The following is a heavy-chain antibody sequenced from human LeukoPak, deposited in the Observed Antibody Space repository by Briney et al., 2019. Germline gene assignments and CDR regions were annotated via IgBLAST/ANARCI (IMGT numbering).Heavy chain of an antibody. V-gene: IGHV3-48*01. J-gene: IGHJ4*02. CDR1: GFTFSSYA. Sequence: PGGSLRLSCAASGFTFSSYAMSWVRQAPGKGLEWGSYISGGSSTIYYADSVKGRFTISRDNGKNTLYLQMNSLRAEDTAVYYCARGSTYYDSSGQVPFDYWGQGTLVTVSS. D-gene: IGHD3-22*01. CDR3: ARGSTYYDSSGQVPFDY. CDR2: ISGGSSTI.